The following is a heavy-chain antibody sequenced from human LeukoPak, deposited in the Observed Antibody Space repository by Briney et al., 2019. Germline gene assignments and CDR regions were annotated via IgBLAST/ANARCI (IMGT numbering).Heavy chain of an antibody. V-gene: IGHV3-48*04. J-gene: IGHJ6*04. CDR1: GLTFSNYN. D-gene: IGHD3-10*02. CDR2: ISSSGSTI. CDR3: AELGITMIGGV. Sequence: PGGSLRFSCAASGLTFSNYNMNWVRQAPGKGLEWVSYISSSGSTIYYADSVKGRFTISRDNAKNSLYLQMNSLRAEDTAVYYCAELGITMIGGVWGKGTTVTISS.